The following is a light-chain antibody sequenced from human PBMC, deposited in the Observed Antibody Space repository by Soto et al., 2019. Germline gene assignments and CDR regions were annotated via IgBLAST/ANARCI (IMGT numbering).Light chain of an antibody. V-gene: IGKV4-1*01. J-gene: IGKJ4*01. Sequence: DIVRSQSPDSLAVSLDERATINCKSSQSVLYSSDNKNYLAWYQQKPGQPPKLLIYWASTRESGVPDRFSGSGSGTDFTLTISSLQAEDVAVYYCQQYYSTPPTFGGGTKV. CDR1: QSVLYSSDNKNY. CDR3: QQYYSTPPT. CDR2: WAS.